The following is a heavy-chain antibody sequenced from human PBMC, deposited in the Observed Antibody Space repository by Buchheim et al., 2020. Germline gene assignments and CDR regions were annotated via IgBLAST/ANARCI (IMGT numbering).Heavy chain of an antibody. D-gene: IGHD3-10*01. CDR3: ARAFSTMVRGVVSRIDY. CDR1: GYTFTGCY. J-gene: IGHJ4*02. Sequence: QVQLVQSGAEVKKPGASVKVSCKASGYTFTGCYMHWVRQAPGQGLEWMGWINPNTGDTNYAQKFQGRVTMTRDTSIRTAYMELCRLRSDDTAVYYCARAFSTMVRGVVSRIDYWGQGTL. V-gene: IGHV1-2*02. CDR2: INPNTGDT.